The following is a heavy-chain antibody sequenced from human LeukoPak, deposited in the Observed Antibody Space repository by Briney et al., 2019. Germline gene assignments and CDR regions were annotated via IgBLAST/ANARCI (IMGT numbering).Heavy chain of an antibody. Sequence: GGSLRLSCAASGFTFDDYAMHWVRQAPGKGLEWVSGISWNSGSIGYADSVKGRFTISRDNAKNSLYLQMNSLRAEDTALYYCAKVLYSSSWNLFDAFDIWGQGTMVTVSS. CDR2: ISWNSGSI. D-gene: IGHD6-13*01. CDR3: AKVLYSSSWNLFDAFDI. V-gene: IGHV3-9*01. CDR1: GFTFDDYA. J-gene: IGHJ3*02.